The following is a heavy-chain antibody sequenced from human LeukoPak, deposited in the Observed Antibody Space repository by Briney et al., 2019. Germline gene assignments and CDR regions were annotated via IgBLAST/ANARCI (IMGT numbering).Heavy chain of an antibody. CDR3: AGGAVAGTAEYFQH. CDR2: INHSGST. CDR1: GGSFSGYY. Sequence: SETLSLTCAVYGGSFSGYYWSWIRQPPGKGLEWIGEINHSGSTNYNPSLKSRVTISVDTSKNQFSLKLSSVTAADTAVYYCAGGAVAGTAEYFQHWGQGTLVTVSS. V-gene: IGHV4-34*01. D-gene: IGHD6-19*01. J-gene: IGHJ1*01.